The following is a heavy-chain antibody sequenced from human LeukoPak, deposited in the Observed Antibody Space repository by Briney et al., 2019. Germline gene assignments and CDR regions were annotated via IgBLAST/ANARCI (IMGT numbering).Heavy chain of an antibody. V-gene: IGHV4-39*01. D-gene: IGHD2-15*01. Sequence: SETLSLTCTVSGGSISSSSYYWGWIRQPPGKGLEWIGSIYYSGSTYYNPSLKSRVTISVDTSKNQFSLKLSSVTAADTAVYYCARAALGYCSGGSCPDAFDIWGQGTMVTVSS. CDR1: GGSISSSSYY. CDR2: IYYSGST. J-gene: IGHJ3*02. CDR3: ARAALGYCSGGSCPDAFDI.